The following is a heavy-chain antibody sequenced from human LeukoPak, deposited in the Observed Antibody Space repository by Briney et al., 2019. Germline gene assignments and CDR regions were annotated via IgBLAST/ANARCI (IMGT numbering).Heavy chain of an antibody. D-gene: IGHD3-16*01. CDR2: IIPILGIA. Sequence: ASVKVSCKASGGTFSSYAISWVRQAPGQGLEWMGRIIPILGIANYAQKFQGRVTITADKSTSTAYMELSSLRSEDTAVYYCARDPYDYVWGSQDYYYYGMDVWGQGTTVTVSS. J-gene: IGHJ6*02. CDR3: ARDPYDYVWGSQDYYYYGMDV. CDR1: GGTFSSYA. V-gene: IGHV1-69*04.